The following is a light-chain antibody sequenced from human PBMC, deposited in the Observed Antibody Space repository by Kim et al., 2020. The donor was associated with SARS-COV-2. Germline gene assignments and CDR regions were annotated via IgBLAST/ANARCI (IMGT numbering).Light chain of an antibody. CDR3: CSYANGGTWV. CDR2: GDN. Sequence: GQSITISCSGTNNDVGSHDLVSWYQHHPGSAPILVIYGDNQRPSGVSSRFSGSKSGNTASLTISGLYPEDEADYYCCSYANGGTWVFGGGTQLTVL. J-gene: IGLJ3*02. CDR1: NNDVGSHDL. V-gene: IGLV2-23*01.